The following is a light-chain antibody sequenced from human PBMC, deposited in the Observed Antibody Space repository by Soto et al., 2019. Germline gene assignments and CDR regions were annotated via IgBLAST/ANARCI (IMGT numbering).Light chain of an antibody. CDR3: QQYGSSPPIT. CDR2: DVS. V-gene: IGKV3-11*01. CDR1: QSVTSY. J-gene: IGKJ5*01. Sequence: EIVLTQSPATLSLSPGERATLSCRASQSVTSYLAWYQQKPGQAPRLLIYDVSNRASGIPARFSGSGSETDFTLTISSLEPEDFAVYYCQQYGSSPPITFGQGTRLEIK.